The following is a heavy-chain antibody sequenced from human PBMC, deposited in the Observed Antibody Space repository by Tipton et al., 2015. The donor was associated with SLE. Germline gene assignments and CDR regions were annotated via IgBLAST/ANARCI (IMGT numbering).Heavy chain of an antibody. V-gene: IGHV1-69*01. J-gene: IGHJ6*03. CDR1: GGTFSSYA. CDR2: IIPIFGTA. D-gene: IGHD3-22*01. CDR3: ARVTMIVVVRTRDYHYMDV. Sequence: QSGAEVKKPGSSVKVSCKASGGTFSSYAISWVRQAPGQGLEWMGGIIPIFGTANYAQKFQGRVTITADESTSTAYMELSSLRSEDTAVYYCARVTMIVVVRTRDYHYMDVWGKGTTVTVSS.